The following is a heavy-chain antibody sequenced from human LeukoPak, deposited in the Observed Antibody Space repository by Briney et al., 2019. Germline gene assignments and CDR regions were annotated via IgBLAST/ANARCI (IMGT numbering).Heavy chain of an antibody. CDR2: IYYSGST. CDR1: GGSISSYY. CDR3: ARGYYYDSSGYGPMLPYYYYYMDV. V-gene: IGHV4-59*01. J-gene: IGHJ6*03. Sequence: PSETLSRTCTVSGGSISSYYWSWIRQPPGKGLEWIGYIYYSGSTNYNPSLKSRVTISVDTSKNQFSLKLSSVTAADTAVYYCARGYYYDSSGYGPMLPYYYYYMDVWGKGTTVTVSS. D-gene: IGHD3-22*01.